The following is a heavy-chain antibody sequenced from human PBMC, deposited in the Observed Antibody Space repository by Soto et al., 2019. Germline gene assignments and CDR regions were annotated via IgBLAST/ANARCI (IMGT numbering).Heavy chain of an antibody. CDR1: GLRFTTSW. CDR3: ARSHGMDV. Sequence: RAALKLSGQGCGLRFTTSWIAWVRQKPGKGLEWRGLIYPGDSDTRYSPSLQGEVTISADKSISPAYLQWRSLTVSATAIYYCARSHGMDVWGQGTTVTVSS. CDR2: IYPGDSDT. J-gene: IGHJ6*02. V-gene: IGHV5-51*01.